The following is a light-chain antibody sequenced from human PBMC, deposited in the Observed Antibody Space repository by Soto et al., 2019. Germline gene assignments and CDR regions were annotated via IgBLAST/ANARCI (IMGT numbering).Light chain of an antibody. J-gene: IGKJ1*01. V-gene: IGKV3-11*01. CDR1: QSVSSY. Sequence: EIVLTQSPATLSLSPGERATLSCRASQSVSSYLAWYQQKPGQAPRLLIYDASNRATGIPARFSGSGSGTDFTLTISSLEPEDFAFYYCQQRRNWPTTFGQGTKVEIK. CDR2: DAS. CDR3: QQRRNWPTT.